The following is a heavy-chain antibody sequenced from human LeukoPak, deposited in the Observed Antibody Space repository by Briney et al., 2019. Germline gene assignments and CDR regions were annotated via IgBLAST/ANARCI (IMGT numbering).Heavy chain of an antibody. V-gene: IGHV4-30-4*08. J-gene: IGHJ4*02. CDR3: ARDLLTTLDY. D-gene: IGHD2-15*01. CDR2: ISYSGST. Sequence: PSQTLSLTCTVSGGSISSGDSHWSWIRQHPGKGLEWIGYISYSGSTYYNPSLKSRVTISVDTSKSQFSLKLSSVTAADTAVYYCARDLLTTLDYWGQGTLVTVSS. CDR1: GGSISSGDSH.